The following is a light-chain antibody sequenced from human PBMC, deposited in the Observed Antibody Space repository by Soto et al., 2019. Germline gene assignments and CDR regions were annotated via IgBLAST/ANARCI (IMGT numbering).Light chain of an antibody. Sequence: DIQMTQSPSTLSASVGDRVTITCRADQSITRWLAWFQQKPGKAPSLLIYDATNLPPGVPSRFSGSGSGTELSLTISSMQPDDFATYYCQQYNGYSHSFGQGTKV. J-gene: IGKJ2*01. V-gene: IGKV1-5*01. CDR3: QQYNGYSHS. CDR2: DAT. CDR1: QSITRW.